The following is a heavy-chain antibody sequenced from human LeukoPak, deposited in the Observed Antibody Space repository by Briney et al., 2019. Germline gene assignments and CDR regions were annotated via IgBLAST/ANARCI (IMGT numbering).Heavy chain of an antibody. CDR2: ISYDGSNK. Sequence: GGSLRLSGAASGLTFSSYAMHWVRQAPGKGLEWVAVISYDGSNKYYADSVKGRFTISRDNSKNTLYLQMNSLRAEDTAVYYCAREDYGDYGGETIFDYWGQGTLVTVSS. CDR3: AREDYGDYGGETIFDY. J-gene: IGHJ4*02. V-gene: IGHV3-30-3*01. CDR1: GLTFSSYA. D-gene: IGHD4-17*01.